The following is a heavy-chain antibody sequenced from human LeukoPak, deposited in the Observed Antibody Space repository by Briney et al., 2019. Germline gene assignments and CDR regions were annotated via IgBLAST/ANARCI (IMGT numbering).Heavy chain of an antibody. D-gene: IGHD6-19*01. CDR2: MYNRGST. CDR3: ARAEKAVTGTLDS. Sequence: SETLSLTCTVPGDSISNYYWSWIRQSPGKELEWIGYMYNRGSTIYNPSLKSRVTISTDTSKNQFSLRLTSVTAADTAVYYCARAEKAVTGTLDSWGQGTLITVSS. CDR1: GDSISNYY. V-gene: IGHV4-59*01. J-gene: IGHJ4*02.